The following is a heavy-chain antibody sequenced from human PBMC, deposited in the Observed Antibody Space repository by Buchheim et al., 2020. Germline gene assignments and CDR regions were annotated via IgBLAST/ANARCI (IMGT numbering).Heavy chain of an antibody. D-gene: IGHD2-2*01. Sequence: QVQLVESGGGLVKPGGSLRLSCAASGFTFSDYYMSWIRQAPGKGLEWVSYISSSSYTNYADSVKGRFTISRDNAKSSMYLQMNSLRAEDTAVYYCARDRYCSSTSCYPSGMDVWGQGTT. CDR1: GFTFSDYY. CDR3: ARDRYCSSTSCYPSGMDV. V-gene: IGHV3-11*06. CDR2: ISSSSYT. J-gene: IGHJ6*01.